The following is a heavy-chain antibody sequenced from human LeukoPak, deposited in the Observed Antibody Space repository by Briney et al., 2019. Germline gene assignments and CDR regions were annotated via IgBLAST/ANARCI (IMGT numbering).Heavy chain of an antibody. CDR1: GYTFTSYY. Sequence: APVKVSCKASGYTFTSYYMHWVRQAPGQGLEWMGIINPSGGSTSYAQKFQGRVTMTRDTSTSTVYMELSSLRSEDTAVYYCARDHGYYYDSSGSSYWGQGTLVTVSS. D-gene: IGHD3-22*01. CDR3: ARDHGYYYDSSGSSY. CDR2: INPSGGST. J-gene: IGHJ4*02. V-gene: IGHV1-46*01.